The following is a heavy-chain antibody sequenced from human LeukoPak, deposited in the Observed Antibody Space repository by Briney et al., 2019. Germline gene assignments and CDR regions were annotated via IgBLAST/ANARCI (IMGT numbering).Heavy chain of an antibody. CDR2: INAGNGNT. CDR3: ARDSFGTSRPSDY. J-gene: IGHJ4*02. D-gene: IGHD2-2*01. CDR1: GYTFTSYV. Sequence: RASVKVSCKASGYTFTSYVMHWVRQAPGQGLERMGWINAGNGNTKYSQKVQGRVTITRDTSASTAYMELSSLKSEDTAVYYCARDSFGTSRPSDYWGQGTLVTVSS. V-gene: IGHV1-3*01.